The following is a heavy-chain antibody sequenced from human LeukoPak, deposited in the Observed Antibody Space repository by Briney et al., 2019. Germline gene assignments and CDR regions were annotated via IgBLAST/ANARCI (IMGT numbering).Heavy chain of an antibody. D-gene: IGHD3-10*01. J-gene: IGHJ5*02. CDR2: IYYSGST. CDR3: ARDKYYYGSGSDGNWFDP. V-gene: IGHV4-59*12. Sequence: SETLSLTCAVYGGSFSGYYWSWIRQPPGKGLEWIGYIYYSGSTNYNPSLKSRVTMSVDTSKNQFSLKLSSVTAADTAVYYCARDKYYYGSGSDGNWFDPWGQGTLVTVSS. CDR1: GGSFSGYY.